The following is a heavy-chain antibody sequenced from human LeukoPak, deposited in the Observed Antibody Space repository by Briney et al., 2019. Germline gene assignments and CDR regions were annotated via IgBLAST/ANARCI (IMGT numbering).Heavy chain of an antibody. Sequence: GGSLRLSCVASGFTFSDYAMNWVRQAPGKGLEWVSTFKTNSGQVYYAESVRGRFTISRDNSKNAVYLQMSSLRAEDTALYYCARSVPDYTRFDYWGQGALVTVSP. J-gene: IGHJ4*02. V-gene: IGHV3-23*01. CDR1: GFTFSDYA. CDR2: FKTNSGQV. CDR3: ARSVPDYTRFDY. D-gene: IGHD4-11*01.